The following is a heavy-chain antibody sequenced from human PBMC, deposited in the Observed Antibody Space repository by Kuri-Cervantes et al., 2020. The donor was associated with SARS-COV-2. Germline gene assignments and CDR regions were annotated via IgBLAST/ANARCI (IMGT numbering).Heavy chain of an antibody. CDR1: GFTFSSYG. D-gene: IGHD6-19*01. Sequence: GESLKISCAASGFTFSSYGMHWVRQAPGKELEWVAVISYDGSNKYYADSVKGRFTISRDNSKNTLYLQMNSLRAEDTAVYYCAKDDSSGWRLDAFDIWGQGTMVTVSS. CDR3: AKDDSSGWRLDAFDI. CDR2: ISYDGSNK. V-gene: IGHV3-30*18. J-gene: IGHJ3*02.